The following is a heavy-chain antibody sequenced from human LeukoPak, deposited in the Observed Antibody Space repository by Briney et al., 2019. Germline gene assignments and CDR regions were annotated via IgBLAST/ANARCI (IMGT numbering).Heavy chain of an antibody. V-gene: IGHV1-2*02. CDR1: GYTFTDYF. J-gene: IGHJ5*02. D-gene: IGHD6-6*01. CDR2: INPNSGGT. Sequence: ASVKVSCKASGYTFTDYFMHWVRQAPGQGLEWMGWINPNSGGTYYAQKFQGRVTMTRDTSISTAYMELSRLRSDDTAVYYCARGGIAARPYNWFDPWGQGTLVTVSS. CDR3: ARGGIAARPYNWFDP.